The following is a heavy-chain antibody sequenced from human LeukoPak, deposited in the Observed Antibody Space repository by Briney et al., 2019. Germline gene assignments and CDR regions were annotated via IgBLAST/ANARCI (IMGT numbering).Heavy chain of an antibody. V-gene: IGHV4-34*01. CDR1: GGSFSGYY. Sequence: PSETLSLTCAVYGGSFSGYYWSWIRQPPGKGLEWIGEINHSGSTNYNPSLKSRVTISVDTPKNQFSLKLSSVIAADTAVYYCARGLYYYYYMDVWGKGTTVTVSS. CDR2: INHSGST. J-gene: IGHJ6*03. CDR3: ARGLYYYYYMDV.